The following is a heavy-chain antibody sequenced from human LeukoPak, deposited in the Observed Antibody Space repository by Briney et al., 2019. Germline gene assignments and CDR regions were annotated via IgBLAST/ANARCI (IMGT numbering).Heavy chain of an antibody. CDR3: ATGYCDTTRCLPVGLDP. CDR2: IYPGDSDT. CDR1: GYKFNNYW. J-gene: IGHJ5*02. Sequence: GESLKICCKGSGYKFNNYWIGWVRQMPGKGLEWIGIIYPGDSDTRYSPSFQGQVTISVDKSISTAYLQWSSLQASDTAMYYCATGYCDTTRCLPVGLDPCGQGTLVTVSS. D-gene: IGHD2-15*01. V-gene: IGHV5-51*01.